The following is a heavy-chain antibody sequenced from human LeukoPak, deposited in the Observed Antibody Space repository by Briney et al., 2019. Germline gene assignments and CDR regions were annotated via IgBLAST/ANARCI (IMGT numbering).Heavy chain of an antibody. CDR3: ARSVEGYCRGGSCYYYSYYMDV. D-gene: IGHD2-15*01. J-gene: IGHJ6*03. CDR2: IYYSGST. V-gene: IGHV4-39*07. CDR1: GDSISSSPYY. Sequence: PSETLSLTCTVSGDSISSSPYYWGWIRQPPGKGLEWIGSIYYSGSTYYNPSLRSRVTISVDTSKNQFSLKLSSVTAADTAVYYCARSVEGYCRGGSCYYYSYYMDVWGKGTTVTVSS.